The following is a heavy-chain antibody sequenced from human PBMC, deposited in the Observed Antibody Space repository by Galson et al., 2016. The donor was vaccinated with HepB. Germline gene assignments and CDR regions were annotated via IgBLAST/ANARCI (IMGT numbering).Heavy chain of an antibody. V-gene: IGHV3-30*18. CDR2: ILYDGTNK. Sequence: SLRLSCAASGFSFSSYGLQWVRQAPGKGLEWVAIILYDGTNKYYADSVKGRFTISRDTSKNTLYLQMNSLRAEDTAVYYCAKDLYGSVSSIDYWDQGTLVTVSS. J-gene: IGHJ4*02. CDR3: AKDLYGSVSSIDY. D-gene: IGHD3-10*01. CDR1: GFSFSSYG.